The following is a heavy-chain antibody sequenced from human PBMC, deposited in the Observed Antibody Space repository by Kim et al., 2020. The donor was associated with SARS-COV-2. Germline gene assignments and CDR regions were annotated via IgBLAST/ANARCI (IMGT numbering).Heavy chain of an antibody. V-gene: IGHV3-30*03. D-gene: IGHD3-9*01. CDR3: ATAIRGDL. Sequence: GGSLRLSCAASGFTFSSYGMHWVRQAPGKGLEWVAVISYDGSNKYYADSVKGRFTISRDNSKNTLYLQMNSLRAEDTAVYYCATAIRGDLWGQGSTVTAS. J-gene: IGHJ6*02. CDR2: ISYDGSNK. CDR1: GFTFSSYG.